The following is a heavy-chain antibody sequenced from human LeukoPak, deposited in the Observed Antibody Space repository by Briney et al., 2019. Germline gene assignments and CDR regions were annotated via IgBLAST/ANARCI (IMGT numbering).Heavy chain of an antibody. CDR3: AKDLLEPYYFDY. CDR2: IRYDGSNK. D-gene: IGHD1-1*01. V-gene: IGHV3-30*02. J-gene: IGHJ4*02. Sequence: PGGSLRLSCAASGFTFSSYGMHWVRQAPGKGLEWVAFIRYDGSNKYYADSVKGRFTIPRDNSKNTLYLQMNSLRAEDTAVYYCAKDLLEPYYFDYRGQGTLVTVSS. CDR1: GFTFSSYG.